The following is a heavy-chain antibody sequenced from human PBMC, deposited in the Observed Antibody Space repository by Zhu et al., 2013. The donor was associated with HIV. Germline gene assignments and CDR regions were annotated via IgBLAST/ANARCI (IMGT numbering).Heavy chain of an antibody. CDR2: VSPYNGDR. D-gene: IGHD2-2*01. V-gene: IGHV1-18*01. J-gene: IGHJ3*02. CDR3: ARGKGKYRSSSRCNEGSDI. Sequence: QLQLVQSGAEVKKPGSSVMVSCKSSGYSFTTFAISWVRQAPGQGLEWMGWVSPYNGDRNFAQKFQGRVNLTTDTSTSTAYMELRSLRSDDTAVYYCARGKGKYRSSSRCNEGSDIWGQGTMVTVSS. CDR1: GYSFTTFA.